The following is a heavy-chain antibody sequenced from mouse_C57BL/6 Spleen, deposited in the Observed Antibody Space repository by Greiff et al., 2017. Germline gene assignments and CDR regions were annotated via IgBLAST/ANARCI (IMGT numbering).Heavy chain of an antibody. CDR1: GYTFTSYG. D-gene: IGHD3-2*02. CDR2: IYPRSGNT. Sequence: VQLQQSGAELARPGASVKLSCKASGYTFTSYGISWVKQRTGQGLEWIGEIYPRSGNTYYNEKFKGKATLTADKSSSTAYMELRSLTSEDSAVYFCAFPSDSSGYVWFAYWGQGTLVTVSA. V-gene: IGHV1-81*01. J-gene: IGHJ3*01. CDR3: AFPSDSSGYVWFAY.